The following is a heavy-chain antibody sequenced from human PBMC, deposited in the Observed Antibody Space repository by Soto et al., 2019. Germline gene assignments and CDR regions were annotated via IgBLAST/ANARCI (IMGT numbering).Heavy chain of an antibody. CDR3: ARARAGFLESFDF. Sequence: QEELVESGGGVVQPGRSLRLYCAASGLAFSGYGLHWVRQAPGKGLEWVAVIWDDGNTKYYAESVEGRFTISRDNSKSTLYLQMEGLRGEDTAVYFCARARAGFLESFDFWGQGILVTVSS. J-gene: IGHJ4*02. D-gene: IGHD3-3*01. CDR1: GLAFSGYG. CDR2: IWDDGNTK. V-gene: IGHV3-33*01.